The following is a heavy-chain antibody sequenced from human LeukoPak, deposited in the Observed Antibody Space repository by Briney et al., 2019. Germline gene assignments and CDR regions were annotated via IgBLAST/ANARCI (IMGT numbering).Heavy chain of an antibody. V-gene: IGHV3-9*03. Sequence: GGSLRLFCAASGFTFDDYAMHWVRQAPGKGLEWASGISWNSGSIGYADSVKGRFTISRDNAKNSLYLQMNSLRAEDMALYYCAKDIWREGAFDIWGQGTMVTVSS. CDR2: ISWNSGSI. CDR3: AKDIWREGAFDI. J-gene: IGHJ3*02. CDR1: GFTFDDYA. D-gene: IGHD1-1*01.